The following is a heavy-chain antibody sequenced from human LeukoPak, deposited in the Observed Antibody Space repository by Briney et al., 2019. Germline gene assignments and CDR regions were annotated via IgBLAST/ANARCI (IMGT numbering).Heavy chain of an antibody. V-gene: IGHV3-74*01. CDR2: INEDGTTI. D-gene: IGHD3-10*01. CDR1: GFTFSNYA. J-gene: IGHJ4*02. Sequence: GGSLRLSCAGSGFTFSNYAMTWVRQAPGKGLVWVSRINEDGTTINYADSVKGRFTISRDNAKNTLYLQMDSLRAEDTAVYYCVRDFGGSRDYWGQGTLVIVSS. CDR3: VRDFGGSRDY.